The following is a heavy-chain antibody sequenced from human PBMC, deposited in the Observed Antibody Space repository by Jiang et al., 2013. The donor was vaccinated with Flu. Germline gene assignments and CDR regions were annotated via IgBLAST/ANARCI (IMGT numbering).Heavy chain of an antibody. CDR1: GFTFSNYA. V-gene: IGHV3-23*01. J-gene: IGHJ6*03. D-gene: IGHD2-2*02. CDR2: ISGSGDNT. Sequence: VQLLESGGGLVQPGGSLRLSCAASGFTFSNYAMSWVRQAPGKGLEWLSGISGSGDNTYHADSVKGRFTISRDNSKNTLYLQMNSLRAEDTATYYCAKAIYCSSTSCYIHFYYMDV. CDR3: AKAIYCSSTSCYIHFYYMDV.